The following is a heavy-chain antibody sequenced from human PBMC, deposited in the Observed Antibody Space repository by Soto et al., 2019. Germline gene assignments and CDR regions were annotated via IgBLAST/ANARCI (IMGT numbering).Heavy chain of an antibody. V-gene: IGHV3-15*07. CDR3: TTHSSGSDYYYYYGMDV. Sequence: GGSLRLSCAASGFTFSNAWMNWVRQAPGKGLEWVGRIKSKTDGGTTDYAAPVKGRFTISRDDSKNTLYLQMNSLKTEDTAVYYFTTHSSGSDYYYYYGMDVWGQGTTVTVSS. CDR1: GFTFSNAW. CDR2: IKSKTDGGTT. D-gene: IGHD6-19*01. J-gene: IGHJ6*02.